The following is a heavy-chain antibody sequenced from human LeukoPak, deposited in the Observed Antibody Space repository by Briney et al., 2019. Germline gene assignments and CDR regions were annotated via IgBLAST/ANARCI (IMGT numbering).Heavy chain of an antibody. CDR1: GGSISSSSYY. CDR3: ARQKSVTTGEFDY. CDR2: IYYSGST. Sequence: SETLSLTCTVSGGSISSSSYYWGWIRQPPGKGLEWIGSIYYSGSTYYNPSLKSRVTISVDTSKNQFSLKLSSVTAADTAVYYCARQKSVTTGEFDYWGQGTLVTVSS. J-gene: IGHJ4*02. D-gene: IGHD4-17*01. V-gene: IGHV4-39*07.